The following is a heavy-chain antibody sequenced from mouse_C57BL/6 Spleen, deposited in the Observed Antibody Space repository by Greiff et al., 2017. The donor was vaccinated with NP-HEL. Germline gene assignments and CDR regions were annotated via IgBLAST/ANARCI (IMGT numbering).Heavy chain of an antibody. D-gene: IGHD1-1*01. CDR1: GFTFSDYG. CDR2: ISSGSSTI. J-gene: IGHJ1*03. Sequence: EVKLQESGGGLVKPGGSLKLSCAASGFTFSDYGMHWVRQAPEKGLEWVAYISSGSSTIYYADTVKGRFTISRDNAKNTLFLQMTSLRSEDTAMYYCARGITTVVATTPYWYFDVWGTGTTVTVSS. V-gene: IGHV5-17*01. CDR3: ARGITTVVATTPYWYFDV.